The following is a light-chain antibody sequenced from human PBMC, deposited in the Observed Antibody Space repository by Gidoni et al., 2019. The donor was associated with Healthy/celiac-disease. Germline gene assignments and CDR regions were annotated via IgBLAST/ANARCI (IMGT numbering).Light chain of an antibody. Sequence: DIQMTQSPSSLSASVGDRVTITCRASQSISSYLHWYQQKPGKAPKLLIYAASSLQSGVPSRFSGSGSGTDFTLTISSLQPEDFATYYCQQSYSTPPYTFGQXTKLEIK. CDR1: QSISSY. CDR3: QQSYSTPPYT. CDR2: AAS. J-gene: IGKJ2*01. V-gene: IGKV1-39*01.